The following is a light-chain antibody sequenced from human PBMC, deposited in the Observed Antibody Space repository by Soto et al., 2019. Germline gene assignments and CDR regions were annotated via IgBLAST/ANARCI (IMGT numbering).Light chain of an antibody. CDR2: EVS. V-gene: IGLV2-14*01. Sequence: QSALTQPASVSGSPGQSITISCTGTSSDVGGYNYVSWYQQHPGKAPKLMIYEVSNRPSGVSNRFSGSKSGNTASLTISGLRAEDEADYYCSSYTSSSIVVFGGGTKLTVL. CDR1: SSDVGGYNY. J-gene: IGLJ2*01. CDR3: SSYTSSSIVV.